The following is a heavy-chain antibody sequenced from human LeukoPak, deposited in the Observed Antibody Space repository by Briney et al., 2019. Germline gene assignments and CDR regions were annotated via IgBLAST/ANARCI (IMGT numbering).Heavy chain of an antibody. CDR3: ARGVMAKRRAFDI. CDR1: GFTASSNY. J-gene: IGHJ3*02. D-gene: IGHD2-8*01. CDR2: IYSDDRT. V-gene: IGHV3-53*04. Sequence: PGGSLRLSCAASGFTASSNYMSWVRQAPGKGLEWVSVIYSDDRTYYADSVKGRFTISRHTSKKTLYLQMNSLRAEDTAVYYCARGVMAKRRAFDIWGQETVVTVSS.